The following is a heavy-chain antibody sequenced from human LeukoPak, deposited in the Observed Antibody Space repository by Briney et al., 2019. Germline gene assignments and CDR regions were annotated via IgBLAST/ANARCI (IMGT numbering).Heavy chain of an antibody. D-gene: IGHD1-1*01. CDR2: IDGPSDSI. CDR1: GFIFSKYA. CDR3: ARLVCTTIPCYGKFYFDY. Sequence: PGGSLRLSCAASGFIFSKYAMEWVRQAPGKGLEWVSSIDGPSDSIYYADSVKGRFTISRDDTKNSVYLQMNSLRAEDTGIYYCARLVCTTIPCYGKFYFDYWGQGTLVPVAS. J-gene: IGHJ4*02. V-gene: IGHV3-21*06.